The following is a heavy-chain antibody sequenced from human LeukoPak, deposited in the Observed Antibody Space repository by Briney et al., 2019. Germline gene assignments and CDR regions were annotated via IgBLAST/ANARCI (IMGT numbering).Heavy chain of an antibody. Sequence: GGSLRLACAASGFTFSTYWMHWVRQAPGKGLVWVSRIKSDGSSIMYADSVRGRFTISRDNAKNTLYLQMNSLRAEDTAVYYCARDLDYGGRSNFDHWGQGTLVTVSS. J-gene: IGHJ4*02. CDR2: IKSDGSSI. V-gene: IGHV3-74*03. D-gene: IGHD4-23*01. CDR3: ARDLDYGGRSNFDH. CDR1: GFTFSTYW.